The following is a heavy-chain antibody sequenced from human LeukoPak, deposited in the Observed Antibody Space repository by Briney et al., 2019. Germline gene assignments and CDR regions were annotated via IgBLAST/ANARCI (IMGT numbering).Heavy chain of an antibody. CDR3: AREISIGITMIVGLNAFDI. D-gene: IGHD3-22*01. Sequence: PGGSLRLSCAASGFTFSSYGMSWVRQAPGKGLEWVAFIRYDGSNKYYADSVKGRFTISRDNSKNTLYLQMNSLRAEDTAVYYCAREISIGITMIVGLNAFDIWGQGTMVTVSS. J-gene: IGHJ3*02. CDR2: IRYDGSNK. V-gene: IGHV3-30*02. CDR1: GFTFSSYG.